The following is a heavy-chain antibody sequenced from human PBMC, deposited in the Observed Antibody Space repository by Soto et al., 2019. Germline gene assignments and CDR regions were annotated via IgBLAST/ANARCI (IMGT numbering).Heavy chain of an antibody. D-gene: IGHD3-22*01. V-gene: IGHV1-69*13. J-gene: IGHJ5*02. CDR2: IIPIFGTA. Sequence: GASVKVSCKASGGTFSSYAISWVRQAPGQGPEWMGGIIPIFGTANYAQKFQGRVTITADESTSTAYMELSSLRSEDTAVYYCAREGVDYDSRNWFDPWGQGTLVTVSS. CDR3: AREGVDYDSRNWFDP. CDR1: GGTFSSYA.